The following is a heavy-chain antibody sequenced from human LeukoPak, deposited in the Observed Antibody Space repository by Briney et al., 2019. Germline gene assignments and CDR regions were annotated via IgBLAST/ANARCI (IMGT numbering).Heavy chain of an antibody. D-gene: IGHD3/OR15-3a*01. Sequence: PGGSLRLSCAASGFTFSSYGMHWVRQAPGKGLEGVAFIRYDGSNKYYADSVKGRFTISRDNSKNTLYLQMNSLRAEDTAVYYCAKDTYGWTTGYYFDYWGQGTLVTVSS. J-gene: IGHJ4*02. V-gene: IGHV3-30*02. CDR2: IRYDGSNK. CDR1: GFTFSSYG. CDR3: AKDTYGWTTGYYFDY.